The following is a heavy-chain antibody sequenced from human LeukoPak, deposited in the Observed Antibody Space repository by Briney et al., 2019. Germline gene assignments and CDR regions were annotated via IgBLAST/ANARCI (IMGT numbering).Heavy chain of an antibody. D-gene: IGHD1-26*01. CDR2: INHSGST. CDR3: ARHRRGATTPFDY. V-gene: IGHV4-34*01. Sequence: PSETLSLTCAVYGGSFSGYYWSWIRQPPGKGLEWIGEINHSGSTNYNPSLKSRVTISVDTSKNQFPLKLSSVTAADTAVYYCARHRRGATTPFDYWGQGTLVTVSS. J-gene: IGHJ4*02. CDR1: GGSFSGYY.